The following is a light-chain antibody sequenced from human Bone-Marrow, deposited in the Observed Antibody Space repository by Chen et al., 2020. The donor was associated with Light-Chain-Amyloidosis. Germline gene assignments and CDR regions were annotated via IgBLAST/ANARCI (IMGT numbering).Light chain of an antibody. CDR2: GSS. J-gene: IGKJ4*01. Sequence: EIVLTQSPGTLSLSPGEGANLSCRASQTISSNYLTWYQQKFGQAPRLLIYGSSSRATGIPDRCTGSGSGTDCTLTINRLEPEDFAMDYCQQYGTSPLTFGGGTKVEIK. CDR3: QQYGTSPLT. V-gene: IGKV3-20*01. CDR1: QTISSNY.